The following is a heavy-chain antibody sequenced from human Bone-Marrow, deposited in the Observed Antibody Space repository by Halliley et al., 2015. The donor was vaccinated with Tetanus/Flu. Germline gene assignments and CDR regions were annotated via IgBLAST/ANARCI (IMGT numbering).Heavy chain of an antibody. Sequence: QGLEWVGRINRRAGSPTCAQKFQDRVTMTRDTSTSTDYMELSSLRSEDTAVYYCARGGHRWNFDYWGQGTLVTVSS. J-gene: IGHJ4*02. D-gene: IGHD1-1*01. CDR3: ARGGHRWNFDY. V-gene: IGHV1-46*01. CDR2: INRRAGSP.